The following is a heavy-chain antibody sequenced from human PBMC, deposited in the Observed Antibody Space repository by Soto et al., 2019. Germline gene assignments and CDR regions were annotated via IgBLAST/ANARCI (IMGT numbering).Heavy chain of an antibody. CDR1: GFTFSSYS. Sequence: EVQLVESGGGLVQPGGSLRLSCAASGFTFSSYSMNWVRQAPGKGLEWVSYISSRSSTIYYADSVKGRFTISRDNAKNSLYLQMNSLRAEDTAVYYCARDWITVNDFWSGYHFDYWGQGTLVTVSS. D-gene: IGHD3-3*01. V-gene: IGHV3-48*01. J-gene: IGHJ4*02. CDR3: ARDWITVNDFWSGYHFDY. CDR2: ISSRSSTI.